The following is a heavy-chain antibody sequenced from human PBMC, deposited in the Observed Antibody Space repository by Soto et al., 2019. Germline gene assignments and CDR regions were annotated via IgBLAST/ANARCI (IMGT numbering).Heavy chain of an antibody. J-gene: IGHJ4*02. CDR3: ARGPSSLTRFDY. CDR2: ISYDGSNK. V-gene: IGHV3-30-3*01. CDR1: GFTFSSYA. D-gene: IGHD2-2*01. Sequence: GGSLRLPCAASGFTFSSYAMHWVRQAPGKGLEWVAAISYDGSNKYYADSVKGRFTISRDNSKNTLYLQMNSLRAEDTAVYYCARGPSSLTRFDYWGQGTLVTVSS.